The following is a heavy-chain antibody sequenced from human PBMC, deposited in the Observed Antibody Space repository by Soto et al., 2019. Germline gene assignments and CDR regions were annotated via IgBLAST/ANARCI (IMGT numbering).Heavy chain of an antibody. CDR3: ARGEVGYYGPGSPSYLAY. J-gene: IGHJ4*02. CDR2: INAGNGNT. Sequence: HAPRQRLEWMGWINAGNGNTKYSQKFQGRVTITRDTSASTAYMELSSLRSEDTAVYYCARGEVGYYGPGSPSYLAYWGQGTLVLVSS. D-gene: IGHD3-10*01. V-gene: IGHV1-3*01.